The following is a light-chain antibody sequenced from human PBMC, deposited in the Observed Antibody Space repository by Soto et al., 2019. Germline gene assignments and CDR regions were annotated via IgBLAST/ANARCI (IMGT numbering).Light chain of an antibody. Sequence: AIQMTQAPSSLSATVENRVHISSRASQGIRNDLGWYQKKPGNAPKLLIYAASSLQSGVPSRFSGSGSGTDFTLTISSLQPEDFATYYCLQDYNYPITFGQGTRLEIK. CDR2: AAS. V-gene: IGKV1-6*01. CDR3: LQDYNYPIT. J-gene: IGKJ5*01. CDR1: QGIRND.